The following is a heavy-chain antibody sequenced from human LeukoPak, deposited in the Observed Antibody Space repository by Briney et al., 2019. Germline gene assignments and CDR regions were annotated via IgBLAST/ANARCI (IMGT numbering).Heavy chain of an antibody. D-gene: IGHD6-13*01. V-gene: IGHV3-23*01. CDR3: AKDRQQLANLDY. CDR2: LSAGGSVT. J-gene: IGHJ4*02. Sequence: GGSLRLSCAASGFTFSSYGMSWVRQAPGKGLEWVSGLSAGGSVTYYAASVKGRFTISRDNSNNMMYLQMDSLRAEDTAVYYRAKDRQQLANLDYWGQGTLVTVSS. CDR1: GFTFSSYG.